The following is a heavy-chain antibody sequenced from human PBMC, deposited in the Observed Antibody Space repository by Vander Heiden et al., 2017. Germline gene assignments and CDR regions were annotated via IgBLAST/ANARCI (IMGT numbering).Heavy chain of an antibody. CDR1: GCSISSGGYY. D-gene: IGHD2-15*01. J-gene: IGHJ5*02. Sequence: QVQLQESGPGLVKPSQTLSLTCTVSGCSISSGGYYWSWIRQHPGKGLEWIGYIYYSGSTYYNPSLKSRVTISVDTSKNQFSLKLSSVTAADTAVYYCAREHIVVVVAATPYNWFDPWGQGTLVTVSS. CDR3: AREHIVVVVAATPYNWFDP. CDR2: IYYSGST. V-gene: IGHV4-31*03.